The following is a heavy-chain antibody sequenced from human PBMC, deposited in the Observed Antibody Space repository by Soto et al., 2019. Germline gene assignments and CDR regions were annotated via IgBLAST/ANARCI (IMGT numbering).Heavy chain of an antibody. V-gene: IGHV1-18*01. J-gene: IGHJ4*02. CDR3: ARRISNSRGITMVRGVNDATGVDY. Sequence: QAKLVQSGAEVKKPGASVKVSCKASGYTFTTYGISWVRQAPGQGLEWMGWISAHNGNTNYAQKLQGRVTMTTDTATSRAYMELRGLRADDTAMYYCARRISNSRGITMVRGVNDATGVDYLGQGSLVTVSS. CDR2: ISAHNGNT. CDR1: GYTFTTYG. D-gene: IGHD3-10*01.